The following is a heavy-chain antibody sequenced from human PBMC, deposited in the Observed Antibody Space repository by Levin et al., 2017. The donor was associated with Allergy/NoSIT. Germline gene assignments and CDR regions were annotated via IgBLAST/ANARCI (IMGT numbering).Heavy chain of an antibody. V-gene: IGHV3-64*01. Sequence: TGGSLRLSCAASGFTFSSYAMHWVRQAPGKGLEYVSAISSNGGSTYYANSVKGRFTISRDNSKNTLYLQMGSLRAEDMAVYYCARDLSSVPKMIDYWGQGTLVTVSS. CDR3: ARDLSSVPKMIDY. CDR1: GFTFSSYA. J-gene: IGHJ4*02. CDR2: ISSNGGST. D-gene: IGHD4-17*01.